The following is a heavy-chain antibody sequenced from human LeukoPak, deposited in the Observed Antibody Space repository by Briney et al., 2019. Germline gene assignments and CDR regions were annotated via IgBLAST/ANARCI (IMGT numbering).Heavy chain of an antibody. D-gene: IGHD5-24*01. J-gene: IGHJ4*02. CDR2: VSGSGGST. CDR1: GFTSSNYA. CDR3: AKRGMTTIKEGFDY. Sequence: PGGSLRLSCGASGFTSSNYAMSWVRQAPGKGLEWVSAVSGSGGSTYYADSVKGRFTISRDNSKNTLYLQMNSLRAEDTAVYYCAKRGMTTIKEGFDYWGQGTLVTVSS. V-gene: IGHV3-23*01.